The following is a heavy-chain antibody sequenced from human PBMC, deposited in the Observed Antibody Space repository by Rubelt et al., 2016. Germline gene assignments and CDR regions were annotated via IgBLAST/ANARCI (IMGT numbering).Heavy chain of an antibody. J-gene: IGHJ4*01. V-gene: IGHV4-39*01. CDR1: GGSISSSSYY. CDR2: IYYSGST. D-gene: IGHD6-6*01. CDR3: ARFRDSSSSHFDY. Sequence: QLQLQESGLGLVKPSETLSLTCTVSGGSISSSSYYWGWIRQPPGKGLEWIGSIYYSGSTYYNPSLMSRVTISVDPSNHHFSLKLSSWSAADTAVYYCARFRDSSSSHFDYWGQGTLVTVSS.